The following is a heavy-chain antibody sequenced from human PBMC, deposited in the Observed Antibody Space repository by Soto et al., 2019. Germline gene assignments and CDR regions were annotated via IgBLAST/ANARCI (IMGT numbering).Heavy chain of an antibody. CDR1: GFNFITHT. CDR2: INGRSNFI. J-gene: IGHJ5*02. V-gene: IGHV3-21*01. Sequence: GGSLRLSCAASGFNFITHTMNWVRQAPGKGLEWVSSINGRSNFIYYADSVKGRFTISRDNAKSSLYLQMNRLRAEDTAVYYCARDSQPGTRALILSYQQRFDPWGQGTLVTVSS. CDR3: ARDSQPGTRALILSYQQRFDP. D-gene: IGHD2-15*01.